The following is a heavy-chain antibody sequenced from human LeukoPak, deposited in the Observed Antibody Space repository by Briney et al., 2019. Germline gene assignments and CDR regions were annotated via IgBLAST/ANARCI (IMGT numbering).Heavy chain of an antibody. V-gene: IGHV5-51*01. J-gene: IGHJ4*02. CDR1: GYSFTTYW. CDR2: IDPSDSET. Sequence: GESLKISCKASGYSFTTYWIGWVRHMPEKGLEWMGIIDPSDSETRYTPTFQGQVTISADKSLTTAYLQWNSLKASDTAMYYCARQTAMGRSGDYWGQGTLVTVSS. D-gene: IGHD5-18*01. CDR3: ARQTAMGRSGDY.